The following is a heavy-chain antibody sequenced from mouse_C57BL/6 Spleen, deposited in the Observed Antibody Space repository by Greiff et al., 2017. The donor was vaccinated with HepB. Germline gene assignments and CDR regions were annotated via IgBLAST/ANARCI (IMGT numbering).Heavy chain of an antibody. CDR1: GYAFSSSW. D-gene: IGHD2-1*01. CDR3: ARAGGNSGYFDV. Sequence: VQLQQSGPELVKPGASVKISCKASGYAFSSSWMNWVKQRPGKGLEWIGRIYPGDGDTNYNGKFTGKATLTADKSSSTAYMQLSSLTSADSAVYFCARAGGNSGYFDVWGTGTTVTVSS. CDR2: IYPGDGDT. V-gene: IGHV1-82*01. J-gene: IGHJ1*03.